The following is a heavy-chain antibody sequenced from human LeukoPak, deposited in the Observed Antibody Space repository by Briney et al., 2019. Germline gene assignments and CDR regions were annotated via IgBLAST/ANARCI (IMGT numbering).Heavy chain of an antibody. CDR2: ISYDGSNK. V-gene: IGHV3-30*18. CDR3: AKDGGPNDYVWGSYRYTWARGSY. D-gene: IGHD3-16*02. J-gene: IGHJ4*02. CDR1: GFTFSSYG. Sequence: PGGSLRLSCAASGFTFSSYGMHWVRQAPGKGLEWVAVISYDGSNKYYADSVKGRFTISRDNSKNTLYLQMNSLRAEDTAVYYCAKDGGPNDYVWGSYRYTWARGSYWGQGTLVTVSS.